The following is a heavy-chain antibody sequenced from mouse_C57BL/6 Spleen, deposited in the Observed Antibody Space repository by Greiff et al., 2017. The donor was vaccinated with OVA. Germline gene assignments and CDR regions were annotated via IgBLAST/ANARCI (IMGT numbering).Heavy chain of an antibody. J-gene: IGHJ1*03. V-gene: IGHV1-82*01. CDR3: ASNGYWYFDV. CDR2: IYPGDGDT. Sequence: QVQLKQSGPELVKPGASVKISCKASGYAFSSSWMNWVKQRPGKGLEWIGRIYPGDGDTNYNGKFKGKATLTADKSSSTAYMQLSSLTSEDSAVYFCASNGYWYFDVWGTGTTVTVSS. CDR1: GYAFSSSW.